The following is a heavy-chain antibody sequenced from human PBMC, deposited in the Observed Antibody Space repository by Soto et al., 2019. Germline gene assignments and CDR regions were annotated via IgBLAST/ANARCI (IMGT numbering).Heavy chain of an antibody. CDR1: GGTFSSYA. CDR2: IIPIFGTA. V-gene: IGHV1-69*13. D-gene: IGHD2-21*02. CDR3: VANVVVTATGSDY. J-gene: IGHJ4*02. Sequence: SVKVSCKASGGTFSSYAISWVRQAPGQGLEWMGGIIPIFGTANYAQKFQGRVTITADESTSTAYMELSSLRSEDTAVYYCVANVVVTATGSDYWGQGXLVTVSS.